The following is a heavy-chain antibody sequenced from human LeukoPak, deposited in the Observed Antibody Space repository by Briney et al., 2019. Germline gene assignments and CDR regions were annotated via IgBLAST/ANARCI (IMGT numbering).Heavy chain of an antibody. CDR3: ARDGLAALNPTVVTNIQYNWFDP. J-gene: IGHJ5*02. V-gene: IGHV3-11*01. D-gene: IGHD4-23*01. Sequence: GGSLRLSCAASGFTFSDYYMSWIRQAPGKGLEWVSYISSSGSTIYYADSVKGRFTISRDNAKDSLYLQMNSLRAEDTAVYYCARDGLAALNPTVVTNIQYNWFDPWGQGTLVTVSS. CDR2: ISSSGSTI. CDR1: GFTFSDYY.